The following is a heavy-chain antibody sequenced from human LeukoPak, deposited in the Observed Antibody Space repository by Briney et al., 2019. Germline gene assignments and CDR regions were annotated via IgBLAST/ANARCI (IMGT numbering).Heavy chain of an antibody. V-gene: IGHV3-23*01. CDR2: ISGSGGST. Sequence: GGSLRLSCAASGFTFSSYAMSWVRQVPGKGLEWVSAISGSGGSTYYADSVKGRFTISRDNSKNTLYLQMNSLRAEDTAVYYCVRSAFLTTEFYFDYWGQGTLVTVSS. CDR3: VRSAFLTTEFYFDY. J-gene: IGHJ4*02. D-gene: IGHD4-11*01. CDR1: GFTFSSYA.